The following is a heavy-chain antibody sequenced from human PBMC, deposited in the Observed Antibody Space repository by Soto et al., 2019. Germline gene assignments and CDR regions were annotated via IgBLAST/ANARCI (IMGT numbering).Heavy chain of an antibody. CDR3: AVGGNYLSMDV. D-gene: IGHD4-4*01. CDR1: GYTFTSYY. CDR2: INPDGGGT. Sequence: QVQLVQSGAEVKKPGASVKVSCTASGYTFTSYYMHSVRLAPGQGLEWMGIINPDGGGTSYAQQFQGRVIMTRDTSTSTVYMEMSSLRSEDTAVYYCAVGGNYLSMDVWGQGTTVTVSS. V-gene: IGHV1-46*01. J-gene: IGHJ6*02.